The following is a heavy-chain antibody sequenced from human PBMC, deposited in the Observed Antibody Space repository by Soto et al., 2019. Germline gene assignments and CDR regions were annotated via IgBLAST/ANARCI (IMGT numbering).Heavy chain of an antibody. J-gene: IGHJ3*02. CDR1: GYSVSSYW. V-gene: IGHV5-51*07. CDR2: IYPGDSDT. CDR3: AAPVAHDAFDI. Sequence: GEAQKISGEGSGYSVSSYWSGWVHQMPGKGLEWMGIIYPGDSDTRYSPSFQGQVTISADKSISTAYLQWSSLKASDTAMYYRAAPVAHDAFDIWGQGTMVTVSS. D-gene: IGHD2-15*01.